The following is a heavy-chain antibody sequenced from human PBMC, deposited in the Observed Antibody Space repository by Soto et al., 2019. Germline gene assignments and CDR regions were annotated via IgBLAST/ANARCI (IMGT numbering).Heavy chain of an antibody. Sequence: EVQLVESGGGLVQPGGSLRLSCAASGFTVSSNYMSWVRQAPGKGLEWVSIIYSDGSIYYADSVKGRFTISRDKSKNTLYLQMNSLRAEDTAVYYCAKRAQIAADRSYYFDYWGQGTLVTVSS. CDR2: IYSDGSI. J-gene: IGHJ4*02. CDR1: GFTVSSNY. D-gene: IGHD6-13*01. CDR3: AKRAQIAADRSYYFDY. V-gene: IGHV3-66*04.